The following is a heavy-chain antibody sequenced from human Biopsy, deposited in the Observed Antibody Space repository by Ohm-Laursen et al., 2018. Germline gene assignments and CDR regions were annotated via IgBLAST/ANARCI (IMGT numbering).Heavy chain of an antibody. V-gene: IGHV4-61*01. CDR2: IYYSGTT. D-gene: IGHD6-19*01. J-gene: IGHJ4*02. CDR1: GGSISNNNYY. Sequence: SETLSLTCTVSGGSISNNNYYWNWIRQPPGKGLEWIGYIYYSGTTDYSPSLKSRVTISVDTSKNHFSLKLTSVTAADTAVYYCARESALAGDFDSWGQGTLVTVSS. CDR3: ARESALAGDFDS.